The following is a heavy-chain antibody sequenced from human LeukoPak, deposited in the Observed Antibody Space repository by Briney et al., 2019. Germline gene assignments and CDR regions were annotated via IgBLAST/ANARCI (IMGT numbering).Heavy chain of an antibody. CDR3: AKDTSGYYFEDAFDI. V-gene: IGHV3-9*01. J-gene: IGHJ3*02. CDR2: ISWNSGSI. D-gene: IGHD5-12*01. CDR1: GFTFDDYA. Sequence: GRSLRLSCAASGFTFDDYAMHWVRQAPGKGLEWVSGISWNSGSIGYADSVKGRFTISRDNAKNSLYLQMNSLRAEDTALYYYAKDTSGYYFEDAFDIWGQGTMVTVSS.